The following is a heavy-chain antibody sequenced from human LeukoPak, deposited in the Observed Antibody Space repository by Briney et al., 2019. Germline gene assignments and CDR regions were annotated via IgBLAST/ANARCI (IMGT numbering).Heavy chain of an antibody. CDR1: GYTFTGYY. CDR3: ARDLGCGGDCYSGDV. V-gene: IGHV1-2*06. D-gene: IGHD2-21*02. CDR2: INPNSGGT. Sequence: ASVKVSCKASGYTFTGYYMHWVRQASGQGLEWMGRINPNSGGTNYAQKFQGRVTMTRDTSISTAYMELSRLRSDDTAVYYCARDLGCGGDCYSGDVWGQGTLVTVSS. J-gene: IGHJ4*02.